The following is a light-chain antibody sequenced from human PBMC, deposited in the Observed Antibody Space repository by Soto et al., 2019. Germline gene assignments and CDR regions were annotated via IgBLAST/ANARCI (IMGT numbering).Light chain of an antibody. Sequence: IPLTQTPSSLSASVGDRVTITCRASQGTSSFLAWYQQKPGKAPKLLIYVASSLESGVPSRFSGSASGTDFTLTISSLQPEDFATYYCQQYNSYPLTFGGGTKVDIK. CDR3: QQYNSYPLT. CDR1: QGTSSF. CDR2: VAS. V-gene: IGKV1-13*02. J-gene: IGKJ4*01.